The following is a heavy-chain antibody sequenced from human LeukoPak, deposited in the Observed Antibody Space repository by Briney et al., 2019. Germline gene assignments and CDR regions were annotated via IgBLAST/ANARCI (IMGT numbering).Heavy chain of an antibody. J-gene: IGHJ4*02. Sequence: SETLSLTCTVSGGSIISYYWSWLRQPPGKGLEWIGYIFYSGSTNYNPSLRSRVTISVDTSKNQFSLKLTSVTAADTAVYYCARESHGPSGYDTLFDYWGQGTLVTVSS. CDR2: IFYSGST. V-gene: IGHV4-59*01. CDR1: GGSIISYY. D-gene: IGHD3-3*01. CDR3: ARESHGPSGYDTLFDY.